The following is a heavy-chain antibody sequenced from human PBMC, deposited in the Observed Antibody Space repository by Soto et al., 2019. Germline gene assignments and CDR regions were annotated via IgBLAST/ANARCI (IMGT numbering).Heavy chain of an antibody. Sequence: ASVKVSCKASGGTFSSYTISWVRQAPGQGLEWMGRIIPILGIANYAQKFQGRVTITADKSTSTAYMELSSLRSEDTAVYYCAREDYDYYIRSAKYFQYWGQGTLVTVSS. CDR1: GGTFSSYT. D-gene: IGHD3-3*01. J-gene: IGHJ1*01. V-gene: IGHV1-69*04. CDR2: IIPILGIA. CDR3: AREDYDYYIRSAKYFQY.